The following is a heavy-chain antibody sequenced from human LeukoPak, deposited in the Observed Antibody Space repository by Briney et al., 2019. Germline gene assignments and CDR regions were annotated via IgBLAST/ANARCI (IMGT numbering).Heavy chain of an antibody. V-gene: IGHV1-3*01. CDR2: INAGNGNT. J-gene: IGHJ4*02. Sequence: ASAKVSCKASGYTFTSYAMHWVRQAPGQRLEWMGWINAGNGNTKYSQKFQGRVTITRDTSASTAYMELSSLRSEDTAVYYCARPHTAMVTGGFDYWGQGTLVIVSS. CDR3: ARPHTAMVTGGFDY. D-gene: IGHD5-18*01. CDR1: GYTFTSYA.